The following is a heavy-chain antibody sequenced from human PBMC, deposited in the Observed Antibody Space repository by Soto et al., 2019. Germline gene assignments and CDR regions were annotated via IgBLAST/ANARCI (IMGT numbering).Heavy chain of an antibody. CDR1: GFTVSSNY. D-gene: IGHD5-18*01. V-gene: IGHV3-53*01. CDR3: ARAPRGYSYGYEEY. J-gene: IGHJ4*02. CDR2: IYSGGST. Sequence: PGGSLRLSCAASGFTVSSNYMSWVRQAPGKGLEWVSVIYSGGSTYYADSVKGRFTISRDNSKNTLYLQMNSLRAEDTAVYYCARAPRGYSYGYEEYWGQGTLVTVSS.